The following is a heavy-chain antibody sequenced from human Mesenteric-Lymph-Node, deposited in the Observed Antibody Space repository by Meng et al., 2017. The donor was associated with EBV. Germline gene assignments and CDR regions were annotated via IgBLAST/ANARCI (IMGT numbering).Heavy chain of an antibody. J-gene: IGHJ4*02. V-gene: IGHV4-39*01. CDR2: LYYTGST. D-gene: IGHD2-21*02. CDR3: ARHSLRWGPFDY. CDR1: GDSISSNNLY. Sequence: QVQLQESGPGLVKPSQTLSLTCIVSGDSISSNNLYWGWIRQPPGKGLEWIGSLYYTGSTYYNPSLKSRVTITVDTSRTRLSLKVTSVTAADTAVYYCARHSLRWGPFDYWGQGALVTVAS.